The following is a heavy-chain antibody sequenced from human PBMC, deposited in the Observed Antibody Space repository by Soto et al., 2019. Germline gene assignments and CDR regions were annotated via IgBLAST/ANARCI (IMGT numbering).Heavy chain of an antibody. Sequence: SETLSLTCTVSGGSISSGGYYWSWIRQHPGKGLEWIGYIYYSGSTYYNPSLKSRVTISVDTSKNQFSLKLSSVTAAETAVDYCARAEGPYSSSWYAYWGQGTLVTVSS. D-gene: IGHD6-13*01. V-gene: IGHV4-31*03. J-gene: IGHJ4*02. CDR2: IYYSGST. CDR1: GGSISSGGYY. CDR3: ARAEGPYSSSWYAY.